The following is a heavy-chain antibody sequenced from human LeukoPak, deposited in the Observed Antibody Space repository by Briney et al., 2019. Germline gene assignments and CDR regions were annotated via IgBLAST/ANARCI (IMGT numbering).Heavy chain of an antibody. CDR1: GYSFTSYW. CDR2: IYPGDSDT. CDR3: ASAGGYCSCGSCYDFDY. V-gene: IGHV5-51*01. J-gene: IGHJ4*02. Sequence: GESLKISCKGSGYSFTSYWIGWVRQMPGKGLEWMGIIYPGDSDTRYSPSFRGQVTISADKSISTAYLQWSSLKASDTAMYYCASAGGYCSCGSCYDFDYWGQGTLVTVSS. D-gene: IGHD2-15*01.